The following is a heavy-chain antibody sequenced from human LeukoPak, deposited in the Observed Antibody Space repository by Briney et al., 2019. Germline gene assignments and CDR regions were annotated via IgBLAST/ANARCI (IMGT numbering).Heavy chain of an antibody. V-gene: IGHV1-18*04. CDR1: GYTFTGYY. J-gene: IGHJ4*02. D-gene: IGHD3-22*01. CDR3: AREVPYDTSVYYQPFDY. Sequence: ASVKVSCKASGYTFTGYYMHWVRQAPGQGLEWMGWISAYNGNTNYAQKLQGRVTMTTDTSTSTAYMELRSLRSDDTAVYYCAREVPYDTSVYYQPFDYWGQGTLVTVSS. CDR2: ISAYNGNT.